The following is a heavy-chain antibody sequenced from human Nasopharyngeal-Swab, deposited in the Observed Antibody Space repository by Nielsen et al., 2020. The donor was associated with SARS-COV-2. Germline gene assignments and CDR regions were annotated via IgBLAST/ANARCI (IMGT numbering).Heavy chain of an antibody. Sequence: GESLKISCAASGFTFGSYAMTWVRQAPGKGLEWVSSMSANDGSTYYADSVKGRFAIYRDNFKHTLYLQINSLRAEDTALYYCAKTSGYYYDPLDPWGQGTLVTVSS. CDR3: AKTSGYYYDPLDP. D-gene: IGHD3-22*01. J-gene: IGHJ5*02. CDR1: GFTFGSYA. V-gene: IGHV3-23*01. CDR2: MSANDGST.